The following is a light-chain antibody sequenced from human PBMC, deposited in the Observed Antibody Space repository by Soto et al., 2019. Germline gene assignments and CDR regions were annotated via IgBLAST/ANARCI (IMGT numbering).Light chain of an antibody. Sequence: QSVLTQPASVSGSPGRSITISCTGTSSDVGGYDYVSWYQLHPGKAPKLMIFQVTNRPSGVSNRFSGSKSGSTASLTISGLQAEDEADDYCSSYTTAKALIFGGGTKLTVL. CDR3: SSYTTAKALI. V-gene: IGLV2-14*01. CDR2: QVT. J-gene: IGLJ2*01. CDR1: SSDVGGYDY.